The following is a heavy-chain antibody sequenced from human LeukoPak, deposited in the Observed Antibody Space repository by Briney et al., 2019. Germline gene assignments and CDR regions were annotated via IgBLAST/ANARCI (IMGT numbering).Heavy chain of an antibody. Sequence: PGGSLRLSCAASGFTFSTYTMNWVRQAPGKGLEWVSSITSSSTYIYYADSMKGRFTISRDNAKNSLYLQMNSLRAEDTAVYYCARETEEAFDIWGQGTMVTVPS. D-gene: IGHD1-14*01. CDR3: ARETEEAFDI. CDR1: GFTFSTYT. J-gene: IGHJ3*02. V-gene: IGHV3-21*01. CDR2: ITSSSTYI.